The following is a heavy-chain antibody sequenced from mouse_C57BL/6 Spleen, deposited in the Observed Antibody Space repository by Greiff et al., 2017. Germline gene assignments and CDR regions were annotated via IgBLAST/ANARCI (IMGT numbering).Heavy chain of an antibody. D-gene: IGHD2-2*01. CDR3: AGYDAARFAY. J-gene: IGHJ3*01. Sequence: QVQLQQSGPELVKPGASVKISCKASGYAFSSSWMNWVKQRPGKGLEWIGRIYPGDGDTNYNGKFKGKATLTADKSSSTAYMQLSSLTSEDSAVYFCAGYDAARFAYWGQGTLVTVSA. CDR1: GYAFSSSW. CDR2: IYPGDGDT. V-gene: IGHV1-82*01.